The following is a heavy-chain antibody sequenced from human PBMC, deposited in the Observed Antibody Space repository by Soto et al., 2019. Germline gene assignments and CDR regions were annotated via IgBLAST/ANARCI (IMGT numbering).Heavy chain of an antibody. CDR2: ITRNSGRK. CDR1: GFRFDEHD. Sequence: EVQLVESGGGVVQPGGSLRLSCAASGFRFDEHDMHWVRQPPGKGLEWVSGITRNSGRKDYADSVKGRFIVSRDSAKNSLYLQMNSLIPEDTALYYCAKDKQGGTYFSGLHSWGPGTLVTVSS. V-gene: IGHV3-9*01. CDR3: AKDKQGGTYFSGLHS. J-gene: IGHJ4*02. D-gene: IGHD1-26*01.